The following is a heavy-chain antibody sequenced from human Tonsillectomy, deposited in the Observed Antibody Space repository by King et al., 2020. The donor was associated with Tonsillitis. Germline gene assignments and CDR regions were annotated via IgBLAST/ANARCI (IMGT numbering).Heavy chain of an antibody. CDR2: IYWDDDK. D-gene: IGHD2-15*01. CDR3: AQGGTYPPYFDY. Sequence: TLKESGPTLVKPTQTLTLTCTFSGFSLSTSGVGVGWIRQPPGKALEWLALIYWDDDKRYSPSLKSRLTITKDTSKNQVVLTMTNMDPVDTATYYCAQGGTYPPYFDYWGQGTLVTVSS. J-gene: IGHJ4*02. CDR1: GFSLSTSGVG. V-gene: IGHV2-5*02.